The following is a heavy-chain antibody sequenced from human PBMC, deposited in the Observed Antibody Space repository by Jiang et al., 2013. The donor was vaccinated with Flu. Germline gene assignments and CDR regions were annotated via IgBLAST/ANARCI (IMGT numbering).Heavy chain of an antibody. D-gene: IGHD3-16*02. Sequence: LLKPSETLSLTCAVYGGSFSGYYWSWIRQPPGKGLEWIGEINHSGSTNYNPSLKSRVTISVDTSKNQFSLKLSSVTAADTAVYYCARVEGGVPFQYNWFDPWGQGTLVTVSS. CDR3: ARVEGGVPFQYNWFDP. V-gene: IGHV4-34*01. CDR1: GGSFSGYY. J-gene: IGHJ5*02. CDR2: INHSGST.